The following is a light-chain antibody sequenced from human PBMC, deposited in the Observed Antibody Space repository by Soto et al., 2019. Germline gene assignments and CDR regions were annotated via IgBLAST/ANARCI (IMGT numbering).Light chain of an antibody. CDR1: QSLVHSDGYTY. CDR3: AQETHFPRT. V-gene: IGKV2-24*01. CDR2: RIS. J-gene: IGKJ1*01. Sequence: DVLLTQSPLSSPVTLGQPASISCRSSQSLVHSDGYTYLSWLQQRPGQPPRLLIYRISNRFSGVPDRFSGSGAGTDVTLNISRVEAEDVAVYYCAQETHFPRTFGQGTKVEI.